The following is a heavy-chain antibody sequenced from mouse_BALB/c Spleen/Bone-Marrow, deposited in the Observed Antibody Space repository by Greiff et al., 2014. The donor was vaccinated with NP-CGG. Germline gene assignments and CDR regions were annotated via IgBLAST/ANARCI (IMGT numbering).Heavy chain of an antibody. CDR3: AKLTWDEGDY. V-gene: IGHV2-6-5*01. CDR1: GFSLTDYG. D-gene: IGHD4-1*01. Sequence: VKLVESGPGLVAPSQSLSITCTVSGFSLTDYGVSWIRQPPGKGLEWLGVMWGAGITYYNSALKSRLSISKDNSKSQVFLKMNSLQTDDTAMYYCAKLTWDEGDYWGQGTTLTVSS. J-gene: IGHJ2*01. CDR2: MWGAGIT.